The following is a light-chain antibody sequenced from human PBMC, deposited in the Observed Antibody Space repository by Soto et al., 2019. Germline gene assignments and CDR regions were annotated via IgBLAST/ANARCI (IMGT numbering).Light chain of an antibody. CDR1: SSDVGGYNY. V-gene: IGLV2-14*03. CDR2: DVS. J-gene: IGLJ1*01. Sequence: QSALTQPASVSGSPGQPITVSCTGTSSDVGGYNYVSWYQQHPGKAPKLIIYDVSVRPSGVSDRFSASKSGNTASLTISGLQAEDEADYYCSSYTVRGTIVFGGGTKVTVL. CDR3: SSYTVRGTIV.